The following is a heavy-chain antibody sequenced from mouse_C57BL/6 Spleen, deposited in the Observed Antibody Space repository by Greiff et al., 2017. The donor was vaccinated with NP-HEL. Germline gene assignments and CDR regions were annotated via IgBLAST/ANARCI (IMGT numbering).Heavy chain of an antibody. CDR3: AREGVVTTGNYDALDY. V-gene: IGHV1-82*01. Sequence: QVQLQQSGPELVKPGASVKISCKASGYAFSSSWMNWVKQRPGKGLEWIGRINPGDGATNYKGKFKGKATLTADKSSSTAYMQLSSLTSEDAAIYLYAREGVVTTGNYDALDYWGQGTSVTVSS. CDR1: GYAFSSSW. D-gene: IGHD2-2*01. CDR2: INPGDGAT. J-gene: IGHJ4*01.